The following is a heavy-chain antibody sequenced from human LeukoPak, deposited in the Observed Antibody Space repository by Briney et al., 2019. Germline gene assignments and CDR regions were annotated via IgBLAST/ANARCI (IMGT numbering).Heavy chain of an antibody. J-gene: IGHJ6*02. CDR2: IYGGDNT. D-gene: IGHD3-10*01. CDR1: GFTVSSNY. CDR3: ARAGDYYGMDV. V-gene: IGHV3-66*01. Sequence: GGSLRLSCAASGFTVSSNYMSWVRQAPGKGLEWVSVIYGGDNTYYADSVKGRFTISRDNSKNTLYLQMNSLRAEDTAVYYCARAGDYYGMDVWGQGTTVTVSS.